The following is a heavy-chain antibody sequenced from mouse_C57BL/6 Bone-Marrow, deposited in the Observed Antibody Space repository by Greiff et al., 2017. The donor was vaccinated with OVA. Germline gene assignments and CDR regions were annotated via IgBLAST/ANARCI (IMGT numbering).Heavy chain of an antibody. CDR2: IWSGGST. D-gene: IGHD4-1*01. Sequence: VMLVESGPGLVQPSQSLSITCTVSGFSLTSYGVHWVRQSPGKGLEWLGVIWSGGSTDYNAAFISRLSISKDNSKSQVFFKMNSLQADDTAIYYCASLTGTGHAMDYWGQGTSVTVSS. CDR3: ASLTGTGHAMDY. V-gene: IGHV2-2*01. J-gene: IGHJ4*01. CDR1: GFSLTSYG.